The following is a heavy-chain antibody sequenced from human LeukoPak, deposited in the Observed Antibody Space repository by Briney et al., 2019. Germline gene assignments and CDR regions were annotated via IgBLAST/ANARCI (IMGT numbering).Heavy chain of an antibody. CDR2: ISGSGGTT. V-gene: IGHV3-23*01. D-gene: IGHD5-18*01. Sequence: GGSLRLSCAASGFTFSSYDMSWVRQAPGKGLEWVSAISGSGGTTYYSDSGKGRFTVSRDNSKNTLYLQMDSLRAEDTAVYYCAKRLPYYYDYWGLGTPVTVSS. CDR1: GFTFSSYD. J-gene: IGHJ4*02. CDR3: AKRLPYYYDY.